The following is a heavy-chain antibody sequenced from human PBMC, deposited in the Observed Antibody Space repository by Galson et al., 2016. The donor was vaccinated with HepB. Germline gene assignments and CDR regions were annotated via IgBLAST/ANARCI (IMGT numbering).Heavy chain of an antibody. V-gene: IGHV1-69*10. D-gene: IGHD2-21*02. Sequence: SVKVSCKASGGNFGSYAISWVRQAPGQGLEWMGGVIPISGVANYAQKFQGRLTINADTTTAFMEMSSLRSEDTALYYCARDPYCGGDCHFPWPFDIWGPGTMVTVSS. CDR2: VIPISGVA. CDR3: ARDPYCGGDCHFPWPFDI. J-gene: IGHJ3*02. CDR1: GGNFGSYA.